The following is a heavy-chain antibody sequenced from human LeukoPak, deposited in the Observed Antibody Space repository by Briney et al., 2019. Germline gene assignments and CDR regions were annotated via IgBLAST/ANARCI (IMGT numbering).Heavy chain of an antibody. D-gene: IGHD1-26*01. Sequence: GGSLRLSCVASGFTFSSYAMSWVRQAPGKGLEWVSAISGSGVTTHYAGSVKGRFSISRDNSKSTLYLQMNSLRAEDTALYYCAKKVVVGATSPYSDFQDWGQGTLVTVSS. J-gene: IGHJ1*01. CDR1: GFTFSSYA. V-gene: IGHV3-23*01. CDR2: ISGSGVTT. CDR3: AKKVVVGATSPYSDFQD.